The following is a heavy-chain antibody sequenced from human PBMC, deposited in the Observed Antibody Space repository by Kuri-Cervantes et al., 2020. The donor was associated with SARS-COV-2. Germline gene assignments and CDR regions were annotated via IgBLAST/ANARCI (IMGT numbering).Heavy chain of an antibody. V-gene: IGHV3-9*01. CDR3: TKGGRAPTSSGSGYFDY. J-gene: IGHJ4*02. D-gene: IGHD3-22*01. Sequence: GGFRRPSCVASGFTFSIYAMSWVRQAPGKGLEWVSGIGWNSGSKGYADSVKGRVTISRDNAKNSLYLQRNSLRSEDTALYCCTKGGRAPTSSGSGYFDYWGQGTLVTVSS. CDR2: IGWNSGSK. CDR1: GFTFSIYA.